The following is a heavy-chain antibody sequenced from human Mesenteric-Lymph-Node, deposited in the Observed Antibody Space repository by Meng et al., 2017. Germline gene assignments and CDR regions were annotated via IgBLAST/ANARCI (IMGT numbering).Heavy chain of an antibody. CDR1: GYTFTSYG. D-gene: IGHD5-12*01. CDR2: ISAYNGNT. V-gene: IGHV1-18*01. Sequence: QVYLVASGAEVKKPGASVKVSCKASGYTFTSYGISWVRQAPGQGLEWMGWISAYNGNTNYAQKLQGRVTMTTDTSTSTAYMELRSLRSDDTAVYYCASDSGYDFKVRWFDPWGQGTLVTVSS. CDR3: ASDSGYDFKVRWFDP. J-gene: IGHJ5*02.